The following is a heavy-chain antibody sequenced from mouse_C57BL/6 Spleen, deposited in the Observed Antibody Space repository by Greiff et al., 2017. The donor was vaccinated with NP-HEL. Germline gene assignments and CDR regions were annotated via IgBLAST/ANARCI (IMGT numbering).Heavy chain of an antibody. J-gene: IGHJ4*01. CDR3: ARDYGSEDAMDY. Sequence: EVQLQESGPELVKPGASVKIPCKASGYTFTDYNMDWVKQSHGKSLEWIGDINPNNGGTIYNQKFKGKATLTVDKSPSTAYMELRSLTSEDTAVYYCARDYGSEDAMDYWGQGTSVTVSS. V-gene: IGHV1-18*01. D-gene: IGHD1-1*01. CDR1: GYTFTDYN. CDR2: INPNNGGT.